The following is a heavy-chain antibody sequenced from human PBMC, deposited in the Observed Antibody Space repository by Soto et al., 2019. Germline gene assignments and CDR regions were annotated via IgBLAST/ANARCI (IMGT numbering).Heavy chain of an antibody. V-gene: IGHV3-9*01. Sequence: GGSLGLACAASGFTVDDYAMHWVRQVPGKGLEWVSGINWNSGSIGYGDSVKGRFTISRDNSKNTLYLQMNSLRAEDTAVYYCARVDSSGYYYTVYYYYYGMDVWGQGTTVTVSS. CDR2: INWNSGSI. D-gene: IGHD3-22*01. CDR1: GFTVDDYA. J-gene: IGHJ6*02. CDR3: ARVDSSGYYYTVYYYYYGMDV.